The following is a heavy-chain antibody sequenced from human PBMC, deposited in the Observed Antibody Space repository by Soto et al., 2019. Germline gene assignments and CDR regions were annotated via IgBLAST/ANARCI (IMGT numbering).Heavy chain of an antibody. CDR2: IVVGSGNT. D-gene: IGHD1-26*01. CDR3: AADSEYSGTGTDY. CDR1: GFTFTSSA. J-gene: IGHJ4*02. V-gene: IGHV1-58*01. Sequence: SVKVSCKASGFTFTSSAVQWVRQARGQRLEWIGWIVVGSGNTNYAQKFQERVTITRDMSTSTAYMELSSLRSEDTAVYYCAADSEYSGTGTDYWGQGTLVTVSS.